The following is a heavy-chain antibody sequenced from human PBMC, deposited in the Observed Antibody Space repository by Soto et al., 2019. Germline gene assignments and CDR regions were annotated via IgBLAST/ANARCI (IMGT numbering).Heavy chain of an antibody. Sequence: QVQLVESGGGVVQPGRSLRLSCAASGFTFSSYGMHWVRQAPGKGLEWVAVISYDGSNKYSADSVKGRFTISRDNSKNTRYLQMNSLRAEDTAVYYCAKEVGENWGQGTLVTVSS. CDR1: GFTFSSYG. D-gene: IGHD3-10*01. CDR3: AKEVGEN. V-gene: IGHV3-30*18. CDR2: ISYDGSNK. J-gene: IGHJ4*02.